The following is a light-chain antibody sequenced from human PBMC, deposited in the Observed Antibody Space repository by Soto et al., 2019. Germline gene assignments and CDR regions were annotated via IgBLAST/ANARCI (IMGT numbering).Light chain of an antibody. J-gene: IGKJ2*01. Sequence: EIVLTQSPGTLSLSPGERATLSCRASQSVSSTYLAWYQQKPGQAPRLLIYGALSRATGIPDRFSGSGSGTDYTLIITRLEPEVFAVYYCQHYGSSPYTFGQGTKLEIK. CDR1: QSVSSTY. CDR3: QHYGSSPYT. V-gene: IGKV3-20*01. CDR2: GAL.